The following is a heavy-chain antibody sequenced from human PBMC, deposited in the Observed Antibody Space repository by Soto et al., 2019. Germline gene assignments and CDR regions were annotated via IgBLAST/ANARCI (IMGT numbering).Heavy chain of an antibody. CDR1: GGTFNTYA. Sequence: QVQLVQSGAEMKKPGSSVKVSCRSSGGTFNTYAMNWVRQAPGQGPEWMGDISSMFGAANYAPKFQGRVTITADESTGTSYMQLSSLTSEDTALYFCAREVQVHTPAFVYWGQGTLVTVSS. CDR2: ISSMFGAA. CDR3: AREVQVHTPAFVY. J-gene: IGHJ4*02. V-gene: IGHV1-69*19. D-gene: IGHD3-10*01.